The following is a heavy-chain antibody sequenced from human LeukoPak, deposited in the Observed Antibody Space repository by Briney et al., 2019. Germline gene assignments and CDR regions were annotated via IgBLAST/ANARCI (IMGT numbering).Heavy chain of an antibody. CDR2: ISGSGGST. CDR3: AKGGVLLWFGEFDAFDI. CDR1: GFTFSSYA. J-gene: IGHJ3*02. D-gene: IGHD3-10*01. Sequence: GGSLRLSCAASGFTFSSYAMSWVRQAPGKGLEWVSAISGSGGSTYYADSVKGRFTISRDNSKNTLYLQMNSLRAEDTAVYYCAKGGVLLWFGEFDAFDIWGQGTMVTVFS. V-gene: IGHV3-23*01.